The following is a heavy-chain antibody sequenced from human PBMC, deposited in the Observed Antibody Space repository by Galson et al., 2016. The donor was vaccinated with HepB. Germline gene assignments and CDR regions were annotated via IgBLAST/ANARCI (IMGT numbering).Heavy chain of an antibody. CDR1: GGSISSYY. J-gene: IGHJ4*02. CDR3: AREGAGPFDY. Sequence: SETLSLTCAVSGGSISSYYWSWIRQPPGKGLEWIGYMYYSGSINYNPSLKSRVTMSLDPSKNQFSLKLSSVTAADTAVYYCAREGAGPFDYWGQGTLVTVYS. CDR2: MYYSGSI. V-gene: IGHV4-59*01.